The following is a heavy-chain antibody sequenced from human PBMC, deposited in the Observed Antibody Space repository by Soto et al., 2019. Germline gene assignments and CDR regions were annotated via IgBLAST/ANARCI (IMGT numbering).Heavy chain of an antibody. CDR2: IKQDGSEK. CDR1: GFTFSSYW. J-gene: IGHJ5*02. CDR3: AREEADSSADLIDP. V-gene: IGHV3-7*01. Sequence: EVQLVEAGGGLVQPGGSLRLSCAASGFTFSSYWMSWVRQAPGKGLEWVANIKQDGSEKYYVDSVKGRFTISRDNAKNSLYLQMNSLRAEDTAVYYCAREEADSSADLIDPWGQGTLVTASS. D-gene: IGHD6-19*01.